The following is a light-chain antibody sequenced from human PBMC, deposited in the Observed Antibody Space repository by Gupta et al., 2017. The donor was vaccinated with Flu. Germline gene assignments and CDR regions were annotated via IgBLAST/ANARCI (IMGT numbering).Light chain of an antibody. J-gene: IGKJ4*02. V-gene: IGKV1-5*03. Sequence: DIQLTQSPSTLSASVGDRVIITCRASETSDRWLAWYQQKPGRVPRLLMYKTSSLESGVPSSFSGRGFGTYFTLTIGSLQPDEFATYYCQQDNSNSVTFGRGTKVVIK. CDR1: ETSDRW. CDR2: KTS. CDR3: QQDNSNSVT.